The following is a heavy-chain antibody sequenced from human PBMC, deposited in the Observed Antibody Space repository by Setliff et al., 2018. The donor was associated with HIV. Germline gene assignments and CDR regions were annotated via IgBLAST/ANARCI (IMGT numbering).Heavy chain of an antibody. CDR1: GGSISSGGYS. D-gene: IGHD2-15*01. CDR2: IYHSGST. V-gene: IGHV4-30-2*01. CDR3: ARARRAGSGPKYFQH. J-gene: IGHJ1*01. Sequence: SETLSLTCAVSGGSISSGGYSWSWIRQPPGKGLEWIGYIYHSGSTHYNPSLKSRVTISVDTSQNQFSLKLTSVTAADTAVYYCARARRAGSGPKYFQHWGQGTLVTVSS.